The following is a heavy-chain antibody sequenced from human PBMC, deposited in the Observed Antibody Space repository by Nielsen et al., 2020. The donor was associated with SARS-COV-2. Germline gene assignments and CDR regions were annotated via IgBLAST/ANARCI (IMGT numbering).Heavy chain of an antibody. D-gene: IGHD6-13*01. CDR1: GFTFSAYN. CDR3: ARGSSSTWYLDY. J-gene: IGHJ4*02. V-gene: IGHV3-48*01. CDR2: ISTGSSTK. Sequence: GESLKISCVASGFTFSAYNMNWVRQAPGKGLEWISYISTGSSTKYYADSVKGRFTISRDNAKNSLYLQMSSLRADDTAVYYCARGSSSTWYLDYWGQGILVTVSS.